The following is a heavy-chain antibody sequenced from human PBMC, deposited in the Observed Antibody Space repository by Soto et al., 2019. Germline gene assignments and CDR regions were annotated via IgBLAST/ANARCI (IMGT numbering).Heavy chain of an antibody. CDR3: AIRGRVNTAGYYMYV. Sequence: SETLSLTCTVSGCSISSYYWSWIRQPPGKGLEWIAYIFYSGSTNYNPSLKSRVIISVDTSENQLSMKLISVTAADTAVYYGAIRGRVNTAGYYMYVWRKGTRVTVSS. CDR1: GCSISSYY. D-gene: IGHD4-17*01. J-gene: IGHJ6*03. V-gene: IGHV4-59*08. CDR2: IFYSGST.